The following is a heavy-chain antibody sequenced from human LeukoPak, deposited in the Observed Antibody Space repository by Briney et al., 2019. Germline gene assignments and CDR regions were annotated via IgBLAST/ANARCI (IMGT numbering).Heavy chain of an antibody. V-gene: IGHV3-33*06. CDR1: GFLVNDYG. CDR2: MRFDGNTK. Sequence: GRSLRLSCAASGFLVNDYGMYWVRQAPGKGPEWVAAMRFDGNTKYYVDSVKGRFTISRDTSKNTLFLQMNSLRDEDTATYYCAKDKGNQQLYALDVWGQGTTVSVSS. CDR3: AKDKGNQQLYALDV. D-gene: IGHD1-1*01. J-gene: IGHJ6*02.